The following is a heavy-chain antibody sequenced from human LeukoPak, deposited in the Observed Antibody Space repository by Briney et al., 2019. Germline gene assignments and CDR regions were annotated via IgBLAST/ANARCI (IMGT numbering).Heavy chain of an antibody. CDR1: GFTFSSYS. V-gene: IGHV3-21*01. CDR2: ISSSSSYI. D-gene: IGHD1-1*01. J-gene: IGHJ4*02. Sequence: PGGSLRLSCAASGFTFSSYSMNWVRQAPGKGLEWVSSISSSSSYIYYADSVKGRFTISRDNAKNTLYLQMNSLRAEDTAVYYCARDRGTTGTTYIDYWGQGTLVTVSS. CDR3: ARDRGTTGTTYIDY.